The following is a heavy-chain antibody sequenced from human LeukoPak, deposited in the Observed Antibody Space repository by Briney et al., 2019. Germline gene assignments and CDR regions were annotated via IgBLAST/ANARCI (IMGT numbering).Heavy chain of an antibody. CDR1: GFTFSSYA. V-gene: IGHV3-64D*06. CDR2: ISSNGGST. D-gene: IGHD6-19*01. J-gene: IGHJ4*02. CDR3: VKDRDSSGWYYYFDY. Sequence: GGSLRLSCSASGFTFSSYAMRWVRQAPGKGLEYVSAISSNGGSTYYADSVKGRFTISRDNSKNTLYLQMSSLRAEDTAVYYCVKDRDSSGWYYYFDYWGQGTLVTVSS.